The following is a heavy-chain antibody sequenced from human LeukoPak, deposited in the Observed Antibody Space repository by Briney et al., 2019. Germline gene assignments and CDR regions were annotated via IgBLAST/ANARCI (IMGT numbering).Heavy chain of an antibody. CDR2: IIPIFGTA. CDR3: AVRGYSYGPFDY. V-gene: IGHV1-69*06. D-gene: IGHD5-18*01. J-gene: IGHJ4*02. Sequence: SVKVSCKASGGTFSSYAISWVRQAPGQGLEWMGRIIPIFGTANYAQKFQGRVTITADKSTSTAYMELSSLRSEDTAVYYCAVRGYSYGPFDYWGQGTPVTVSS. CDR1: GGTFSSYA.